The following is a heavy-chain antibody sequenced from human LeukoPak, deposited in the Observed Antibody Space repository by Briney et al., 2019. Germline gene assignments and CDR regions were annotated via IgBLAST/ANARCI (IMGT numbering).Heavy chain of an antibody. CDR2: IKQDGSEK. D-gene: IGHD4-23*01. CDR1: GFTFSNYW. J-gene: IGHJ4*02. V-gene: IGHV3-7*01. CDR3: ARSPRWIFDY. Sequence: PGGSLRLSCAASGFTFSNYWMTWVRQAPGKGLEWVANIKQDGSEKYYVDSVKGRFTISRDNAKNSLYLQMNSLRAEDTAVYYCARSPRWIFDYWGQGTLVTVSA.